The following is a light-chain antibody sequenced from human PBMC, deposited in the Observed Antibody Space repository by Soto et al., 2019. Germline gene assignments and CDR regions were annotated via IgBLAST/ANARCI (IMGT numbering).Light chain of an antibody. CDR1: QSVSTN. CDR3: QQYSSWPRT. J-gene: IGKJ1*01. Sequence: IVMTQSPATLAVAGGKIATLSCRASQSVSTNLAWYQQKPGQAPRLLIHGASTRATGIPARFSGSGSGTEFTLRLTSLQSEDFAVYFCQQYSSWPRTFAQGTKVDI. V-gene: IGKV3-15*01. CDR2: GAS.